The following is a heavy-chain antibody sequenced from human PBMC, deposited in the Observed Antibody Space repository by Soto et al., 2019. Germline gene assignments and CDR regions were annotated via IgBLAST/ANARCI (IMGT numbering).Heavy chain of an antibody. V-gene: IGHV1-3*01. Sequence: ASGKVSCKASGYTFTSYAVHWVRQAPGQRLEWMGWINAGNGNTKYSQKFQGRVTITRDTSASTAYMELSSLRSEDTAVYYCARDRKRVLLWFGGLDPWGQGTLVTVSS. CDR1: GYTFTSYA. J-gene: IGHJ5*02. CDR2: INAGNGNT. D-gene: IGHD3-10*01. CDR3: ARDRKRVLLWFGGLDP.